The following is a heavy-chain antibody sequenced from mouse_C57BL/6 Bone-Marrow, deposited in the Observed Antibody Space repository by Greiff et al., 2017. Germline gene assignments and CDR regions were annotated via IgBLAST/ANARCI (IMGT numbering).Heavy chain of an antibody. CDR1: GYTFTSYW. V-gene: IGHV1-53*01. Sequence: VKLQQPGTELVKPGASVKLSCKASGYTFTSYWMHWVKQRPGQGLEWIGNINPSNGGTNYNEKFKSKATLTVDTSSSTAYMQLSSLTSEDSAVYYCARSGKTGTFWYFDVWGTGTTVTVSS. CDR3: ARSGKTGTFWYFDV. J-gene: IGHJ1*03. D-gene: IGHD4-1*01. CDR2: INPSNGGT.